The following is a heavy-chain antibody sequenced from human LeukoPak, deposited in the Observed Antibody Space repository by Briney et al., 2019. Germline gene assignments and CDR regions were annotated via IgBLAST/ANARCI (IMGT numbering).Heavy chain of an antibody. CDR3: AGEVYCSGGSCYVRRYYAFDI. V-gene: IGHV1-18*01. CDR2: ISAYNGNT. J-gene: IGHJ3*02. D-gene: IGHD2-15*01. CDR1: GYTFTSYG. Sequence: ASVKVSCKASGYTFTSYGISWVRQAPGQGLEWMGWISAYNGNTNYAQKLQGRVTMTTDTSTSTAYMELRSLRSDDTAVYYCAGEVYCSGGSCYVRRYYAFDIWGQGTMVTVSS.